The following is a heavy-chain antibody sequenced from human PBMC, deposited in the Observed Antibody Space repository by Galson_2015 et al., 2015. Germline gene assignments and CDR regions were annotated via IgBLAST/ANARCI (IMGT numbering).Heavy chain of an antibody. D-gene: IGHD2-2*01. CDR1: GYTFTSYG. J-gene: IGHJ5*02. CDR3: ARGDCSSTSCYHALYNWFDP. V-gene: IGHV1-18*01. CDR2: ISAYNGNT. Sequence: QSGAEVKKPGASVKVSCKASGYTFTSYGISWVRQAPGQGLEWMGWISAYNGNTNYAQKLQGRVTMTTDTSTSTAYMELRSLRSDDTAVYYCARGDCSSTSCYHALYNWFDPWGQGTLVTVSS.